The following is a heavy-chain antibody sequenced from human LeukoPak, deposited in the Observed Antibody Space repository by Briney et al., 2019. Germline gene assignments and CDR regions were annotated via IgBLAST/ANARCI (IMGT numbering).Heavy chain of an antibody. Sequence: KSSETLSLTCSVSGGSISSSGHYWGWIRQSPEKGLDWIGSIYSNGNTYYNPSVKSRVTISVDTSKNQFPLKLTSVTAAETAVYYCARSATVTTGYFDYWGQGALVTVSS. V-gene: IGHV4-39*06. D-gene: IGHD4-17*01. CDR2: IYSNGNT. CDR3: ARSATVTTGYFDY. CDR1: GGSISSSGHY. J-gene: IGHJ4*02.